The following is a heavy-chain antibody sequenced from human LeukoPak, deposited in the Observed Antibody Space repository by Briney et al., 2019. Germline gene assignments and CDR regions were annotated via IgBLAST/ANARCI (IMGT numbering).Heavy chain of an antibody. CDR3: ARCLGYSGHDWYYFDY. CDR1: GGTFSSYA. Sequence: ASVKVSCKASGGTFSSYAISWVRQAPGQGLEWMGGIIPIFGTANYAQKFQGRVTITTDESTSTAYMELSSLRSEDTAVYYCARCLGYSGHDWYYFDYWGQGTLVTVSS. V-gene: IGHV1-69*05. D-gene: IGHD5-12*01. CDR2: IIPIFGTA. J-gene: IGHJ4*02.